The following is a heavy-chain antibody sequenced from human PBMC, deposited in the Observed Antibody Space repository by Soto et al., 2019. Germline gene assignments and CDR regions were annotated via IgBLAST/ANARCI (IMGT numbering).Heavy chain of an antibody. D-gene: IGHD4-17*01. J-gene: IGHJ6*02. V-gene: IGHV1-24*01. CDR2: FDPEDGET. CDR1: GYTLTELS. Sequence: GASVKVSCKVSGYTLTELSMHWVRQAPGKGLEWMGGFDPEDGETIYAQKFQGRVTMTEDTSTDTAYMELSSLRSEDTAVYYCATDLPRYGDINYYYGMDVWGQGTTVTVSS. CDR3: ATDLPRYGDINYYYGMDV.